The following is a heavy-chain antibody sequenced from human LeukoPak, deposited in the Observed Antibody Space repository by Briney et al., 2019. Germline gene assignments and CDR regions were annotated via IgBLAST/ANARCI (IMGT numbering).Heavy chain of an antibody. CDR2: IYYSGST. CDR1: GGSISSYY. D-gene: IGHD3-22*01. J-gene: IGHJ2*01. CDR3: ARPTPYYYDSSGYKPDWYFDL. V-gene: IGHV4-59*08. Sequence: SETLSLTCTVSGGSISSYYWSWIRQPPGKGLEWIGYIYYSGSTNYNPSLKSRVTISIDTSKNQFSLKLSSVTAADTAVYYCARPTPYYYDSSGYKPDWYFDLWGRGTLVTVSS.